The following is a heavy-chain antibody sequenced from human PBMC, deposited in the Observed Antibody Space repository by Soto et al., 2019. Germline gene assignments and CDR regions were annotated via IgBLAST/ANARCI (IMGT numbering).Heavy chain of an antibody. V-gene: IGHV3-74*01. CDR2: INSDGSSS. Sequence: GGSLRLSCAASGFTFSSYWMHWVRQAPGKGLVWVSRINSDGSSSSYADSVKGRFTISRDNAKNTLYLQMNRLRAEDTAVYYCARVHVGNYYDSSGSEGDAFDIWGQGTMVTVSS. CDR1: GFTFSSYW. D-gene: IGHD3-22*01. CDR3: ARVHVGNYYDSSGSEGDAFDI. J-gene: IGHJ3*02.